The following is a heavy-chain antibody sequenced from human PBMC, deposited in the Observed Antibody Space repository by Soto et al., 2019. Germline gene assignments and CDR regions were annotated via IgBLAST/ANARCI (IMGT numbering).Heavy chain of an antibody. CDR1: GFSFSSYA. V-gene: IGHV3-23*01. J-gene: IGHJ4*02. D-gene: IGHD3-22*01. Sequence: GGSLRLSCAASGFSFSSYAVSWVRQAPGKGLEWVSVFDGSVGHTYYTNSVKGRFTISNDNSKNTLYLQMNSLRAEDTAVYYCAKARYYDSTGYLYYFDYWGQGTLVTVSS. CDR2: FDGSVGHT. CDR3: AKARYYDSTGYLYYFDY.